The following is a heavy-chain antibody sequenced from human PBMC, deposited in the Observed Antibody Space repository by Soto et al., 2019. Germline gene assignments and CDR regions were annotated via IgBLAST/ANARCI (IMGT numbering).Heavy chain of an antibody. CDR1: GFTFSSYA. CDR2: ISGSGGST. V-gene: IGHV3-23*01. CDR3: AKGRGIVGVTDAFDI. D-gene: IGHD1-26*01. J-gene: IGHJ3*02. Sequence: GGSLRLSCAASGFTFSSYAMSWVHQAPGKGLEWVSAISGSGGSTYYADSVKGRFTISRDNSKNTLYLQMNSLRAEDTAVYYCAKGRGIVGVTDAFDIWGQGTMVTVSS.